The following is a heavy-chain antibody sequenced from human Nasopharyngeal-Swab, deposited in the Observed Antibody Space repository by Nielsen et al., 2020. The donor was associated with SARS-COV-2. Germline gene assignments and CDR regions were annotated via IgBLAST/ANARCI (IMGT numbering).Heavy chain of an antibody. Sequence: GGSLRLSFPPSGSTFSIIAMGWVSQAQGKGLEWVSAISGSGGSTYYADSVKGRFTISRDNSKNTLYLQMNSLRAEDTAVYYCAKVRSSGSRNYYYGMDVWGQGTTVTVSS. J-gene: IGHJ6*02. V-gene: IGHV3-23*01. CDR1: GSTFSIIA. CDR2: ISGSGGST. D-gene: IGHD6-19*01. CDR3: AKVRSSGSRNYYYGMDV.